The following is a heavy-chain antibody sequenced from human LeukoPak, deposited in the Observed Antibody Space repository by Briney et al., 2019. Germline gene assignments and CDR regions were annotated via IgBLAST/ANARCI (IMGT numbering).Heavy chain of an antibody. J-gene: IGHJ5*02. CDR2: ISSSSSYI. V-gene: IGHV3-21*01. CDR3: ARGRYCSSTSCYPRWFDP. Sequence: GGSLRLSCAASGFTFSSYSMNCVRQAPGKGLEWVSPISSSSSYIYYADSVKGRFTISRDNAKNSLYLQMNSLRAEDTAVYYCARGRYCSSTSCYPRWFDPWGQGTLVTVSS. D-gene: IGHD2-2*01. CDR1: GFTFSSYS.